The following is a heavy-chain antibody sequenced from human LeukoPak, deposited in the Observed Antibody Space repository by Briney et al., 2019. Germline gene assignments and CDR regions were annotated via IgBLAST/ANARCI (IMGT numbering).Heavy chain of an antibody. CDR3: ARGPLVRLPSSFDP. D-gene: IGHD3-16*02. CDR1: GYTFTSCD. V-gene: IGHV1-8*01. J-gene: IGHJ5*02. Sequence: GASVKVSCKASGYTFTSCDINWVRQATGQGLEWMGWMNPNSGNTGSAQRFQGRVTMTRDTSISTAYMELSSLTSEDTAVYYCARGPLVRLPSSFDPWGQGTLVTVSS. CDR2: MNPNSGNT.